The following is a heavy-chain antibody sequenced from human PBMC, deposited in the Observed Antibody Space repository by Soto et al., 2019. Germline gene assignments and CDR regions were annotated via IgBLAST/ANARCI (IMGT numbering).Heavy chain of an antibody. J-gene: IGHJ4*02. CDR3: TSDPPRGYSYGIFDY. D-gene: IGHD5-18*01. CDR1: CFTSSHAW. Sequence: GRFLRLSSASSCFTSSHAWKYWVRQAPRKGEGWGGLNNSETDGGTTDHAAAVESRFTNSRDDSKNTLYLQMNSLKTEDTAVYYCTSDPPRGYSYGIFDYWGQGTRVTGSS. V-gene: IGHV3-15*07. CDR2: NNSETDGGTT.